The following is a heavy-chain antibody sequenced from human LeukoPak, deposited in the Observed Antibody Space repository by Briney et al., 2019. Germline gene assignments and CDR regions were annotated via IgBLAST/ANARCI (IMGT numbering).Heavy chain of an antibody. Sequence: PSETLSLTCTVSGGSISTYYWSWIRQPPGKGLEWIGYIYSSGGTNYNPSLKSRVTISVDMSKNQFSLKLRSVTAADTAVYYCARHAYYYDTSGYLPYYFDYWGQGALLTASS. CDR1: GGSISTYY. D-gene: IGHD3-22*01. CDR2: IYSSGGT. CDR3: ARHAYYYDTSGYLPYYFDY. J-gene: IGHJ4*02. V-gene: IGHV4-59*08.